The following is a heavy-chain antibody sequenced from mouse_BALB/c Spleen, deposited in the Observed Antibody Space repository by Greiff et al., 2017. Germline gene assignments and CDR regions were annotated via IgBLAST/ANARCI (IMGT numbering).Heavy chain of an antibody. CDR3: ARDGDSSAIYAMDY. J-gene: IGHJ4*01. Sequence: VKLVESGPGLVAPSQSLSITCTVSGFSLTSYGVHWVRQPPGKGLEWLGVICAGGSTNYNSALMSRLSISKDNSKSQVFLKMNSLQTDDTAMYYCARDGDSSAIYAMDYWGQGTSVTVSS. CDR1: GFSLTSYG. V-gene: IGHV2-9*02. CDR2: ICAGGST. D-gene: IGHD3-2*01.